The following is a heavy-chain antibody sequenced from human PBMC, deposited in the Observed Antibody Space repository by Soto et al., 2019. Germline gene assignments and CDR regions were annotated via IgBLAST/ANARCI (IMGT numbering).Heavy chain of an antibody. V-gene: IGHV3-21*01. D-gene: IGHD3-22*01. CDR1: GFTFSSYS. J-gene: IGHJ4*02. CDR2: ISSRSCYI. CDR3: AMLTSDDSSGYYRY. Sequence: EVQLVESGGGLVKPGGSLRLSCAASGFTFSSYSMNWVRPAPGKGLEWVSSISSRSCYIYYADSVKGRVTLSRDNAKNSLYLQMNSLRAEDTAVYYCAMLTSDDSSGYYRYWGQGTLVTVSS.